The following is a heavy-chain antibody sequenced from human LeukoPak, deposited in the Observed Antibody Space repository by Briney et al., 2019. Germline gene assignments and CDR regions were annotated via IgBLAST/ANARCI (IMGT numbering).Heavy chain of an antibody. CDR1: GYTFTVCY. V-gene: IGHV1-2*03. CDR3: ARAHLIAAAGYNWFDP. D-gene: IGHD6-13*01. CDR2: INPNSGGT. J-gene: IGHJ5*02. Sequence: GPSVKVSCKASGYTFTVCYMHGVPQAPGQGLEWMVWINPNSGGTNYAQKFQGRVTMTRDTSISTAYMELSRLRSDDTAVYYCARAHLIAAAGYNWFDPWGQGTLVTVSS.